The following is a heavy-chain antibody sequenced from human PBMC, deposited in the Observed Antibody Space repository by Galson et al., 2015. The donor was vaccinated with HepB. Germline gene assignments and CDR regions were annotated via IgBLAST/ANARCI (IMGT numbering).Heavy chain of an antibody. CDR2: ISYDGSNK. Sequence: SLRLSCAASGFTFSGYAMHWVRQAPGKGLEWVAVISYDGSNKYYADSVKGRFTISRDNSKNTLYLQMNSLRAEDTAVYYCATEAFDYWGQGTLVTVSS. V-gene: IGHV3-30-3*01. CDR3: ATEAFDY. CDR1: GFTFSGYA. J-gene: IGHJ4*02.